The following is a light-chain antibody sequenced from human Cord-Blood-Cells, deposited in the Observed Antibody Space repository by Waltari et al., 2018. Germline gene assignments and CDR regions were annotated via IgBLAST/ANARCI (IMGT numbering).Light chain of an antibody. V-gene: IGLV2-14*01. CDR2: EVS. CDR1: STDVGGYNY. CDR3: SSYTSSSTLVV. J-gene: IGLJ2*01. Sequence: QSALTQPASVSGSPGQSLPLSCTGTSTDVGGYNYVSWYQQRPGKAPKLMIYEVSNRPSGVSNRFSGSKSGNTASLTISGLQAEDEADYYCSSYTSSSTLVVFGGGTKLTVL.